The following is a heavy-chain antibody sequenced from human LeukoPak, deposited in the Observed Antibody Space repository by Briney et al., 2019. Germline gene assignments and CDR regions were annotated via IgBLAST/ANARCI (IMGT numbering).Heavy chain of an antibody. CDR1: GFTFSSYA. J-gene: IGHJ4*02. V-gene: IGHV3-30*01. CDR3: ARGGGVVVPAAAIDY. D-gene: IGHD2-2*01. Sequence: GGSLRLSCAASGFTFSSYAMLWVRQAPGKGLEWVAVISYDGSNKYYADSVKGRFTISRDNSKNTLYLQMNSLRAEDTAVYYCARGGGVVVPAAAIDYWGQGTLVTVSS. CDR2: ISYDGSNK.